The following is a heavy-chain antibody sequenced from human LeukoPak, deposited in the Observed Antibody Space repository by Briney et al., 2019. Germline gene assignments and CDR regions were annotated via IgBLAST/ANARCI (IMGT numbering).Heavy chain of an antibody. CDR2: ISGSGGST. CDR1: GFTFSSYA. Sequence: GGSLRLSCTASGFTFSSYAMSWVRQAPGKGLEWVSAISGSGGSTYYADSVKGRFTISRDMSKSTLYLQMNSLGAEDTAVYFCAKASSSTTCRHFDYWGQETLVTVSS. J-gene: IGHJ4*02. D-gene: IGHD2/OR15-2a*01. V-gene: IGHV3-23*01. CDR3: AKASSSTTCRHFDY.